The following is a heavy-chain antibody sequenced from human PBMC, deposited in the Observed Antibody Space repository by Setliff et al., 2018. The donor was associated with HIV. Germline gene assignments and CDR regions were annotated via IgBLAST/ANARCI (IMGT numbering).Heavy chain of an antibody. CDR1: AASIRSHY. D-gene: IGHD2-2*02. J-gene: IGHJ4*02. Sequence: SETLSLTCTVSAASIRSHYWSWIRQSPGKGLEWIGNFYYTGSTDYNPSFRSRVTISLDKSNNQISLNLSSATAADTAVYYCARHTVFVRYFDHWGQGMLVTVSS. CDR3: ARHTVFVRYFDH. V-gene: IGHV4-59*11. CDR2: FYYTGST.